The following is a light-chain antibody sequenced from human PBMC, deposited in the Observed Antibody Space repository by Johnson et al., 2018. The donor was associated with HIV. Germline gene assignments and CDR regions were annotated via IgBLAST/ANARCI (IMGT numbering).Light chain of an antibody. CDR1: SSNIGNNY. CDR3: GTWDSSLSAIYV. V-gene: IGLV1-51*01. Sequence: QPVLTQPPSVSAAPRQKVTISCSGSSSNIGNNYVSWYQQLPGTAPKLLIYDNNKRPSGIPDRFSGSKSGTSATLGITGLQTGDEADYYCGTWDSSLSAIYVFGTGTKVTVL. CDR2: DNN. J-gene: IGLJ1*01.